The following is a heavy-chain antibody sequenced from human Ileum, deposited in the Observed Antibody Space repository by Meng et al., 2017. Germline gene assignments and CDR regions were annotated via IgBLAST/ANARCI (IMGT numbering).Heavy chain of an antibody. J-gene: IGHJ4*02. D-gene: IGHD1-1*01. CDR3: ARGGLTLERRPLDY. CDR2: VYHSGST. V-gene: IGHV4-4*02. Sequence: QLQPQGSGPRVVKPSGTLSLTCAVSGDSITNTNWWNWVRQPPGKGLEWIGEVYHSGSTNYNPSLQSRVTISIDKSKNQFSLNLTSVTVADTAVYYCARGGLTLERRPLDYWGQGTLVTGSS. CDR1: GDSITNTNW.